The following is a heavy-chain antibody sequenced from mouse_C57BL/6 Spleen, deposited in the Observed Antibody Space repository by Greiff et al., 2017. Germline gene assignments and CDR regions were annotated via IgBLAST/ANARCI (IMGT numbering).Heavy chain of an antibody. J-gene: IGHJ1*03. CDR2: IRNKANNHAT. CDR3: TSLITTGGYFDV. V-gene: IGHV6-6*01. Sequence: EVQRVESGGGLVQPGGSMKLSCAASGFTFSDAWMDWVRQSPEKGLEWVAEIRNKANNHATYYAESVKGRFTISRDDSKSSVYLQMNSLRAEDTGIYYFTSLITTGGYFDVWGTGTTVTVSS. D-gene: IGHD1-1*01. CDR1: GFTFSDAW.